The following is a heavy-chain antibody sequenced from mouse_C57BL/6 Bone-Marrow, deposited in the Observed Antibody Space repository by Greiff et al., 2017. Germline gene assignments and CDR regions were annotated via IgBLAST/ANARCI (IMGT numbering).Heavy chain of an antibody. Sequence: DVQRLESGPSLVRPSQTLSLTCTVTGFSINSDCYWIWIRQFPGNILEYIAITFYSGITYYNPSLESRTSITRDTSKNQLSLKLSSLTTEDTATYFCTGEGIKTYVVWGTGTTVTVSS. CDR2: TFYSGIT. J-gene: IGHJ1*03. D-gene: IGHD2-4*01. V-gene: IGHV3-3*01. CDR3: TGEGIKTYVV. CDR1: GFSINSDCY.